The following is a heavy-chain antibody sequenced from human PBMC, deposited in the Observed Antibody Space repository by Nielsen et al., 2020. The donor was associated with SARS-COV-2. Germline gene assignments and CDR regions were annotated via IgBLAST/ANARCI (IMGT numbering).Heavy chain of an antibody. CDR3: ARVLTN. CDR2: INHSGST. D-gene: IGHD2-15*01. CDR1: GGSFSGYY. Sequence: GSLRLSCAVYGGSFSGYYWSWIRQPPGKGLEWIGEINHSGSTNYNPSLKSRVTISVDTSKNQFSLKLSSVTAADTAVYYCARVLTNWGQGTLVTVSS. V-gene: IGHV4-34*01. J-gene: IGHJ4*02.